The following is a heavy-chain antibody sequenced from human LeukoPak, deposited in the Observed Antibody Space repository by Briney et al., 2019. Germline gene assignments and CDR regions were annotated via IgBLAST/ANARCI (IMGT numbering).Heavy chain of an antibody. CDR2: IYSGGSI. CDR3: ARDDYSGPSGY. J-gene: IGHJ4*02. CDR1: GFTVGNNY. D-gene: IGHD5-12*01. V-gene: IGHV3-66*01. Sequence: GGSLRLSCAVSGFTVGNNYMSWVRQAPGKRLEWVSVIYSGGSIYYADSVKGRFTISRDSSNNTLYLQMNSLRAEDTAVYYCARDDYSGPSGYWGQGTLVTVSS.